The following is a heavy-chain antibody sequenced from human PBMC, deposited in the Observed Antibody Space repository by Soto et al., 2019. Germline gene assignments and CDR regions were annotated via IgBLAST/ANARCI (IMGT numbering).Heavy chain of an antibody. J-gene: IGHJ5*02. CDR3: ARDGQDVRYFDWLLSDAWFDP. CDR2: ISAYNGNT. V-gene: IGHV1-18*01. Sequence: ASVKVSCKASGYTFTSYGISWVRQAPGQGLEWMGWISAYNGNTNYAQKLQGRVTMTTDTSTSTAYMELRSLRSDDTAVYYCARDGQDVRYFDWLLSDAWFDPWGQGTLVTVS. CDR1: GYTFTSYG. D-gene: IGHD3-9*01.